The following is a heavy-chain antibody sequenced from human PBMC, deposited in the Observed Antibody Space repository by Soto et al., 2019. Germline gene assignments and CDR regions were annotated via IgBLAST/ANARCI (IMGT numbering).Heavy chain of an antibody. CDR2: IYSGGST. CDR3: ASPLKIWRYDAFDI. Sequence: GGSLRLSCAASGFTVSSNYMSWVRQAPGKGLEWVSVIYSGGSTYYADSVKGRFTISRDNSKNTLYLQMNSLRAEDTAVYYCASPLKIWRYDAFDIWGQGTMVTVSS. D-gene: IGHD3-9*01. CDR1: GFTVSSNY. V-gene: IGHV3-66*01. J-gene: IGHJ3*02.